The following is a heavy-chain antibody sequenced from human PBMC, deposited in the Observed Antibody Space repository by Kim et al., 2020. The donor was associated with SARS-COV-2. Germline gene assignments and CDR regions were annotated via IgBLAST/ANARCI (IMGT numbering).Heavy chain of an antibody. V-gene: IGHV4-34*01. CDR3: ARFNSGSYSYYYYGMDV. Sequence: SETLSLTCAVYGGSFSGYYWSWIRQPPGKGLEWIGEINHSGSTNYNPSLKSRVTISVDTSKNQFSLKLSSVTAADTAVYYCARFNSGSYSYYYYGMDVWG. CDR2: INHSGST. D-gene: IGHD1-26*01. J-gene: IGHJ6*01. CDR1: GGSFSGYY.